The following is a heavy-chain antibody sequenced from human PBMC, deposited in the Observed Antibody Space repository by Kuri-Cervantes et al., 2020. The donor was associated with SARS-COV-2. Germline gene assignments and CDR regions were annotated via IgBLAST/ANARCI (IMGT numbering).Heavy chain of an antibody. J-gene: IGHJ4*02. D-gene: IGHD2-2*01. CDR2: IKSKTDGGTT. Sequence: GESLKISCAASGFTFSSYAMSWVRQAPGKGLEWVGRIKSKTDGGTTDYAAPVKGRFTISRDDSKNTLYLQMNSLKTEDTAVYYCTTRCSSTSCYSNFDYWGQGTLVTVSS. CDR3: TTRCSSTSCYSNFDY. CDR1: GFTFSSYA. V-gene: IGHV3-15*01.